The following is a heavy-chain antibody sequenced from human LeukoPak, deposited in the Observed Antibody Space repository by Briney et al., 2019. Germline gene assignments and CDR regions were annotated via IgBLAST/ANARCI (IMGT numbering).Heavy chain of an antibody. CDR1: GGSVSSGSYY. Sequence: SETLSLTCTVSGGSVSSGSYYWSWIRQPPGKGLEWIGYIYYSGSTNYNPSLKSRVTISVDTSKNQFSLKLSSVTAADTAVYYCARSKGGYEGYWGQGTLVTVSS. CDR3: ARSKGGYEGY. J-gene: IGHJ4*02. V-gene: IGHV4-61*01. CDR2: IYYSGST. D-gene: IGHD3-22*01.